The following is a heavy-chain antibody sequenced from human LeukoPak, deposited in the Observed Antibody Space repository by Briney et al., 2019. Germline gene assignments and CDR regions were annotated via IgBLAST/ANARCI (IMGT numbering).Heavy chain of an antibody. D-gene: IGHD6-13*01. CDR1: GGSISSGNYF. CDR3: ARHSITAGTEYAFDI. V-gene: IGHV4-61*02. CDR2: VYTSGST. Sequence: PSETLSLTCAVSGGSISSGNYFWTWIRQPAGKAMEWIGRVYTSGSTYQNPSLKSRVTLSVDTSKNQFSLKLSSVTAADTAVYYCARHSITAGTEYAFDIWGQGTMVTVSS. J-gene: IGHJ3*02.